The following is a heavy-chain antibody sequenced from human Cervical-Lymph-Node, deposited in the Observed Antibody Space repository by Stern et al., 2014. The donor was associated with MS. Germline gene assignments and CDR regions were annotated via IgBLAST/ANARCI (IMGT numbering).Heavy chain of an antibody. V-gene: IGHV3-30*18. CDR3: VKESVDRRFVY. CDR2: ISFDGSNE. CDR1: GFTFSRYG. D-gene: IGHD5-12*01. Sequence: MQLVESGGGVVQPGRSLRLSCAASGFTFSRYGMHWVRQAPGKGLEWVAVISFDGSNEDYVDSVKGRFTISRDNSKNTLYLQMNSLRADDTAVYYCVKESVDRRFVYWGQGTLVTVSA. J-gene: IGHJ4*02.